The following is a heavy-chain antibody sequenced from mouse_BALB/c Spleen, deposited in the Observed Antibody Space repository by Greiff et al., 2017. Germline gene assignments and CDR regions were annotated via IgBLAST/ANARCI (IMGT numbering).Heavy chain of an antibody. V-gene: IGHV5-17*02. CDR2: ISSGSSTI. J-gene: IGHJ1*01. Sequence: DVKLVESGGGLVQPGGSRKLSCAASGFTFSSFGMHWVRQAPEKGLEWVAYISSGSSTIYYADTVKGRFTISRDNPKNTLFLQMTSLRSEDTAMYYCARSGGSSLYWYFDVWGAGTTVTVSS. CDR1: GFTFSSFG. CDR3: ARSGGSSLYWYFDV. D-gene: IGHD1-1*01.